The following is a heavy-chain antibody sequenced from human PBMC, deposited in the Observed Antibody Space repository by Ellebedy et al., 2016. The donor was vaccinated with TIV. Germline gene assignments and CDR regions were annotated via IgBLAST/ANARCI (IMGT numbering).Heavy chain of an antibody. CDR1: GFTFGDYA. CDR2: IRSKAYGGTT. V-gene: IGHV3-49*03. CDR3: TRDLPGGGMDV. Sequence: SLKISCTASGFTFGDYAMSWFRQAPGKGLEWVGFIRSKAYGGTTEYAASVKGRFTISRDDSKSIAYLQMHSLKTEDTAVYYCTRDLPGGGMDVWGQGTTVIVSS. J-gene: IGHJ6*02. D-gene: IGHD1-14*01.